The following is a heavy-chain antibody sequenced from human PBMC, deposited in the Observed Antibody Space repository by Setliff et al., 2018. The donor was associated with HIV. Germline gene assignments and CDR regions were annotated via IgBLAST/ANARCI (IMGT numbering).Heavy chain of an antibody. V-gene: IGHV4-4*07. Sequence: TSETLSLTCTVSGGSISSYYWNWIRQPAGKGLEWIGRIFSSGTTNYNPSLQSRITMSVDTSKNQFSLKLNSVTAADTAVYYCAREGWSDHYYYYMDVWG. J-gene: IGHJ6*03. D-gene: IGHD2-15*01. CDR2: IFSSGTT. CDR3: AREGWSDHYYYYMDV. CDR1: GGSISSYY.